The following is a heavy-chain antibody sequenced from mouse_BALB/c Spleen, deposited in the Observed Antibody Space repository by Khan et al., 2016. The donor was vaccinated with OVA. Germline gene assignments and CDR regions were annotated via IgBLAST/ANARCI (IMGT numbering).Heavy chain of an antibody. Sequence: EVQLQESGPGLVKPSQSLSLTCTVTGYSITSGYAWNWIRQFPGNKLEWMGYISYSGVTSYTPSLKSRISITRDTSKNQFFLQLNSVTTEDTATYYCARVNYYGYYFDYWGQGTTLTVSS. D-gene: IGHD1-1*01. CDR3: ARVNYYGYYFDY. CDR1: GYSITSGYA. J-gene: IGHJ2*01. CDR2: ISYSGVT. V-gene: IGHV3-2*02.